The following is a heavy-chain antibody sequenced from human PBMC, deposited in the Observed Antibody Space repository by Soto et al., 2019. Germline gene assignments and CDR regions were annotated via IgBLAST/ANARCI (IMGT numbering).Heavy chain of an antibody. CDR3: AKDPVAGPR. CDR2: ISWNSGSI. D-gene: IGHD6-19*01. V-gene: IGHV3-9*01. Sequence: GGSLRLSCAASGFTFDDYAMHWVRQAPGKGLEWVSGISWNSGSIGYADSVKGRFTISRDNAKNSLYLQMNSLRAEDTALYYCAKDPVAGPRWGQGTMVTVSS. J-gene: IGHJ3*01. CDR1: GFTFDDYA.